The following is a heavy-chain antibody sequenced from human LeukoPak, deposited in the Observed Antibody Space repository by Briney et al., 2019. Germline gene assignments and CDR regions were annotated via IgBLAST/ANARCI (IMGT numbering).Heavy chain of an antibody. J-gene: IGHJ4*02. CDR1: GYTFTNYG. CDR3: ARDQEEYCGGDCYSGFDY. D-gene: IGHD2-21*02. CDR2: IVPIFGTA. Sequence: SVKVSCKASGYTFTNYGISWVRQAPGQGLEWMGGIVPIFGTANYAQKFQGRVTITADESASTAYMELSSLRSEDTAVYYCARDQEEYCGGDCYSGFDYWGQGTLVTVSS. V-gene: IGHV1-69*13.